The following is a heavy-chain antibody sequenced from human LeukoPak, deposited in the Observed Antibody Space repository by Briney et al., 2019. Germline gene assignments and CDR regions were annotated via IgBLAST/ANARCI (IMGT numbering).Heavy chain of an antibody. Sequence: HPGGSLRLSCAASRFTFSSYAMHWVRQAPGKGLEWVSVIYSGGGTYYADSVKGRFTISRHNSKNTLYLQMNSLRAEDTAVYYCAGAHGYSYGYNDYWGQGTLVTVSS. V-gene: IGHV3-53*04. D-gene: IGHD5-18*01. CDR1: RFTFSSYA. J-gene: IGHJ4*02. CDR3: AGAHGYSYGYNDY. CDR2: IYSGGGT.